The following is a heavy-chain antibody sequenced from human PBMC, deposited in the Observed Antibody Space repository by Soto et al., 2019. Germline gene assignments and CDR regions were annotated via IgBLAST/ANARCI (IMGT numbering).Heavy chain of an antibody. V-gene: IGHV3-21*01. Sequence: GGSLRLSCAASGFTFSSYSMNWVRQAPGKGLEWVSSISSSSSYIYYADSVKGRFTISRDNAKNSLYLQMNSLRAEETAVYYCARAGPGTIIAAAGTGLNNAGGDYWGQGTLVTVSS. CDR2: ISSSSSYI. D-gene: IGHD6-13*01. J-gene: IGHJ4*02. CDR3: ARAGPGTIIAAAGTGLNNAGGDY. CDR1: GFTFSSYS.